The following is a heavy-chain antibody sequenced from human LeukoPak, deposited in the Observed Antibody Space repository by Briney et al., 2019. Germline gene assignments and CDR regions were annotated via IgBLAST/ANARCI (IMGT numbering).Heavy chain of an antibody. Sequence: VASVKVSCTASGGTFSSYAISWVRQAPGQGLEWMGGIIPIFGTANYAQKFQGRVTITADESTSTAYMELSSLRSEDTAVYYCARTTTPGDFDYWGQGTLVTVSS. J-gene: IGHJ4*02. CDR2: IIPIFGTA. CDR1: GGTFSSYA. CDR3: ARTTTPGDFDY. D-gene: IGHD4-17*01. V-gene: IGHV1-69*13.